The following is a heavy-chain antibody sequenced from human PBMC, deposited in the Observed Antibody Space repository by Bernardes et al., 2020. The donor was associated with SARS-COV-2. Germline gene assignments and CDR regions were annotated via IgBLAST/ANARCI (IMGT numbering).Heavy chain of an antibody. CDR3: ARGWRENCFCY. Sequence: GSLRLSCVGSGFIFTTYSMSWVRQAPGKGLEWLLFISSGGDTIHDADSVRGRFTVSRDDAKNSVYLQMNSLRAEDTAVYYCARGWRENCFCYWGQGALVTVSS. V-gene: IGHV3-48*01. J-gene: IGHJ4*02. D-gene: IGHD2-15*01. CDR1: GFIFTTYS. CDR2: ISSGGDTI.